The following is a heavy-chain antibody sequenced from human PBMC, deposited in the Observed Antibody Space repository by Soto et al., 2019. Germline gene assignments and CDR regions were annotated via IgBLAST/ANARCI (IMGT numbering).Heavy chain of an antibody. CDR1: GFTFSSYA. CDR2: IKSKTDGGTT. V-gene: IGHV3-15*01. J-gene: IGHJ6*02. D-gene: IGHD2-2*01. Sequence: GGPLRLSCAASGFTFSSYAMSWVRQAPGKGLEWVGRIKSKTDGGTTDYAAPVKGRFTISRDDSKNTLYLQMNSLKTEDTAVYYCTTVPAAPNYYYYYGMDVWGQGTTVTVSS. CDR3: TTVPAAPNYYYYYGMDV.